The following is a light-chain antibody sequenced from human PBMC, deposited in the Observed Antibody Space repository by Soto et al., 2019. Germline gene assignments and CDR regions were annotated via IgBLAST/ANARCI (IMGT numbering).Light chain of an antibody. CDR2: DAS. CDR1: QNINKW. Sequence: DIQMTQSPSTLSASVGDRVVITCRASQNINKWLAWYQQKPGKAPKFLIYDASTLETGVPSRFSGSGSGTDFTLTISSLQPEDFATYYCQQGYSTPITFGQGTRLEIK. CDR3: QQGYSTPIT. J-gene: IGKJ5*01. V-gene: IGKV1-5*01.